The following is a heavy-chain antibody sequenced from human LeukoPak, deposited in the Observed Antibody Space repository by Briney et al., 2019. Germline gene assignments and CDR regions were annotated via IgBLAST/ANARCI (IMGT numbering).Heavy chain of an antibody. CDR1: GFTFSSYD. CDR3: ARGPSSRLGELSTFDY. J-gene: IGHJ4*02. D-gene: IGHD3-16*02. V-gene: IGHV3-13*01. CDR2: IGTAGGT. Sequence: GGSLRLSCAASGFTFSSYDMHWVRQATGKGLEWVSAIGTAGGTYYPVSVKGRFTISRENAKNSLYLQMNSLRAGDTAVYYCARGPSSRLGELSTFDYWGQGTLVTVSS.